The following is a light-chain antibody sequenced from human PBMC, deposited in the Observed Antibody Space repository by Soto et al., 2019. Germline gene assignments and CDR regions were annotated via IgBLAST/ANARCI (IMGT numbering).Light chain of an antibody. Sequence: DIQMTQSPSTLSASVGDRVTITCRASQSISYWLAWFQQKPGKAPTVLIYKASTLESGVPSRFSGSGSGTEFTLTISSLQPDDFATYYCQQYSRYSITFGGGTKGEIK. CDR3: QQYSRYSIT. CDR2: KAS. CDR1: QSISYW. J-gene: IGKJ4*01. V-gene: IGKV1-5*03.